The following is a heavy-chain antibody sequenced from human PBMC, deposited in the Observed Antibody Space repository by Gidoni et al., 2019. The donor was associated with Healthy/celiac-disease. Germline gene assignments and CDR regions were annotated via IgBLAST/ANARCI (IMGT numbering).Heavy chain of an antibody. CDR3: ARTAARPLTYYGMDV. D-gene: IGHD6-6*01. Sequence: QVQLVQSGAEVKKPGASVKVSCKASGYACTGYYMHWVRQAPGQGLEWMGWINPNSGGTNYAQKFQGGVTMTRDTAISTAYMELSRLRSDDTAVYYCARTAARPLTYYGMDVWGQGTTVTVSS. V-gene: IGHV1-2*02. CDR2: INPNSGGT. J-gene: IGHJ6*02. CDR1: GYACTGYY.